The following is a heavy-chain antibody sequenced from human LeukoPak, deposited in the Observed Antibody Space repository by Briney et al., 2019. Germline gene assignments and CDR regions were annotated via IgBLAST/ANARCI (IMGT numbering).Heavy chain of an antibody. CDR2: ISYDGSNK. V-gene: IGHV3-30-3*01. CDR1: GFTFSSYA. Sequence: GGSLRLSCAASGFTFSSYAMHWVRQAPGKGLEWVAVISYDGSNKYYADSVKGRFTISRDDAKNSLYLQMDSLRDEDTAIYYCARDSGVDAHIDYWGHGTLVTVSA. D-gene: IGHD3-3*01. CDR3: ARDSGVDAHIDY. J-gene: IGHJ4*01.